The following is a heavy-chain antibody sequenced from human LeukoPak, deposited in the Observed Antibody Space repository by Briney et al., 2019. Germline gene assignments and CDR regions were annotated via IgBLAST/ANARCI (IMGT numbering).Heavy chain of an antibody. CDR3: AKVSPGDYYGSGSYYLYYFDY. Sequence: PGGSLRLSCAASGFTFSSYGMSWVRQAPGKGLEWVSGISASGGSTYYADSVKGRFTISRDKSKNTLSLQMNGLRAEDTAVYYCAKVSPGDYYGSGSYYLYYFDYWGQGTLVTVSS. J-gene: IGHJ4*02. CDR1: GFTFSSYG. V-gene: IGHV3-23*01. D-gene: IGHD3-10*01. CDR2: ISASGGST.